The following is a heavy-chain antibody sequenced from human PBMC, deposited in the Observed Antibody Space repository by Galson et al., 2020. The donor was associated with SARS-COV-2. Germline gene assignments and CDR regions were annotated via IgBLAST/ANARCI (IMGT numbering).Heavy chain of an antibody. CDR3: ARARRQQLVQGLDY. Sequence: SQTLSLTCTVSGGPISTYYWSWIRQPPGKGLEWIGYIYYSGSTNYNPSLKSRVTISVDTSKNQFSLKLSSVTAADTAVYYCARARRQQLVQGLDYWGQGTLVTVSS. CDR1: GGPISTYY. D-gene: IGHD6-13*01. V-gene: IGHV4-59*01. J-gene: IGHJ4*02. CDR2: IYYSGST.